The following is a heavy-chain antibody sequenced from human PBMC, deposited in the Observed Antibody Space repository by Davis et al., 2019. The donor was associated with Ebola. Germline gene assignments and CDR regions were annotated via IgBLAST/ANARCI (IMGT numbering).Heavy chain of an antibody. Sequence: GESLKISCAASGFTFSSYWMTWVRQAPGKGLEWVANIKEDGSEKNYADSVKGRFTISRDNAKNSLYLQLSSLRAEDTAVYYCARVRYSDYWGQGTLVTVSS. CDR3: ARVRYSDY. J-gene: IGHJ4*02. CDR1: GFTFSSYW. CDR2: IKEDGSEK. V-gene: IGHV3-7*01. D-gene: IGHD2-15*01.